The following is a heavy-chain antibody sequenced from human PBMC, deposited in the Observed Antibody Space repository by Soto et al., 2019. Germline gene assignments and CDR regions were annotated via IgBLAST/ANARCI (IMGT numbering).Heavy chain of an antibody. D-gene: IGHD1-26*01. V-gene: IGHV3-9*01. CDR2: ISWNSGSI. J-gene: IGHJ4*02. CDR3: AKDMGL. Sequence: EVQLVESGGGLVQPGRSLRLSCAASGFTFDDYAMHWVRQAPGKGLEWVSGISWNSGSIGYADSVKGRFTISRDNAKNALYLQMNSLRAEGTALYYCAKDMGLWGQGTLVTVSS. CDR1: GFTFDDYA.